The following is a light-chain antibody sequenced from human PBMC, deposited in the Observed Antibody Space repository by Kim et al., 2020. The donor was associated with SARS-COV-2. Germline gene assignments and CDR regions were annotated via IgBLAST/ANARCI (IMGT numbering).Light chain of an antibody. CDR2: NTN. Sequence: GETATLTCGLSCGSVSTNYYPCWYQQPPGQAPRMLIYNTNTRSSGVPDRFSGSILGNKAALTITGAQADDEADYYCVLYMGGGIWVFGGGTQLTVL. CDR3: VLYMGGGIWV. V-gene: IGLV8-61*01. CDR1: CGSVSTNYY. J-gene: IGLJ3*02.